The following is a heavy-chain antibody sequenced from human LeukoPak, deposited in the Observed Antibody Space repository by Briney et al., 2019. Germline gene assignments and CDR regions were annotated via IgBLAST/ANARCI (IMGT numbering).Heavy chain of an antibody. CDR3: ARGIRGVNVLRFLEWLSSIFDY. D-gene: IGHD3-3*01. Sequence: SETLSLTCAVYGGSFSGHYWSWIRQPPGKGLEWIGEINHSGSTNYNPSLKSRVTISVDTSKNQFSLKLSSVTAADTAVYYCARGIRGVNVLRFLEWLSSIFDYWGQGTLVTVSS. V-gene: IGHV4-34*01. CDR1: GGSFSGHY. J-gene: IGHJ4*02. CDR2: INHSGST.